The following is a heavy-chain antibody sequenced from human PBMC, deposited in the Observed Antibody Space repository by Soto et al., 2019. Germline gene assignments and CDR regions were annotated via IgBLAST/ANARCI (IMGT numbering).Heavy chain of an antibody. V-gene: IGHV1-18*01. CDR2: ISLYSDGT. J-gene: IGHJ5*02. CDR1: GYTFSNYG. D-gene: IGHD2-2*01. Sequence: QVQLVQSGGEVKRPGASVKVSCKTSGYTFSNYGITWVRHAPGQPLEWLGWISLYSDGTNYAQKFQVRVSMTTDTSKTTAYMDLRALRSHDTAVYYCARVVPGAEAWFGPWGQGTLGTVSA. CDR3: ARVVPGAEAWFGP.